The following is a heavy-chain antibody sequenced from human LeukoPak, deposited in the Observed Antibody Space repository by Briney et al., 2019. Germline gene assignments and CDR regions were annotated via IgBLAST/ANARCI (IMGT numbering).Heavy chain of an antibody. Sequence: SETLSLTCTVSGGSISSSHYYWGWIRQPPGKGLEWIGTIYYTGSTYYNPSLKSRVTISVDTSKNQFSLKLSSVTAADTAVYYCARQGVVGATGPNDAFDIWGQGTMVTVSS. CDR2: IYYTGST. D-gene: IGHD1-26*01. CDR3: ARQGVVGATGPNDAFDI. V-gene: IGHV4-39*07. J-gene: IGHJ3*02. CDR1: GGSISSSHYY.